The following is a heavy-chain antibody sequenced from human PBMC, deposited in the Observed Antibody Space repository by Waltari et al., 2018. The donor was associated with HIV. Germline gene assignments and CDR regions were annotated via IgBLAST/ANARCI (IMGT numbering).Heavy chain of an antibody. Sequence: EVQVVESGGGLVQPGGSLRLSCAASGFTFSSYEMNWVRQAPGKGLGGVSYISSRGSTIYFADSVKGRFTMSRDNAKNSLYLRMNSLRAEDTAVYYCARAFMIRGTGAFDIWGQGTMVTVSS. J-gene: IGHJ3*02. CDR3: ARAFMIRGTGAFDI. CDR1: GFTFSSYE. CDR2: ISSRGSTI. V-gene: IGHV3-48*03. D-gene: IGHD3-10*01.